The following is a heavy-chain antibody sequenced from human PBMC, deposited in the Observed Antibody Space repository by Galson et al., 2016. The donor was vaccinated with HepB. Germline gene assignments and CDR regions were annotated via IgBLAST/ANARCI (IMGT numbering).Heavy chain of an antibody. J-gene: IGHJ4*02. D-gene: IGHD2-21*02. CDR1: GYTHNYV. CDR2: INAGNGDT. Sequence: SVKVSCKASGYTHNYVMHWVRQAPGQRLEWMGWINAGNGDTGYSQRFQGRVTIARDTSANTAHMELSSLKSEDTAVYYCASGNCGGDCYLDYWGQGTLVTVSS. V-gene: IGHV1-3*01. CDR3: ASGNCGGDCYLDY.